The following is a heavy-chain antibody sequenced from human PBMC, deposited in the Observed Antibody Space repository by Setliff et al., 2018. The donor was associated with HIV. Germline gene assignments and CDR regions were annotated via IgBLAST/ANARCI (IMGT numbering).Heavy chain of an antibody. V-gene: IGHV2-5*02. CDR1: GFSLCTSGVG. J-gene: IGHJ4*02. D-gene: IGHD2-15*01. CDR3: AHSEDAEYYFDF. Sequence: SGPTLVNPTQTLTLTCTFSGFSLCTSGVGVGWIRQPAGKALEWLALIYWDDDKRYSPSLKSRLTIIKDTSKNQVVLTITTLYPVDTATYYGAHSEDAEYYFDFWGQGTRVTVSS. CDR2: IYWDDDK.